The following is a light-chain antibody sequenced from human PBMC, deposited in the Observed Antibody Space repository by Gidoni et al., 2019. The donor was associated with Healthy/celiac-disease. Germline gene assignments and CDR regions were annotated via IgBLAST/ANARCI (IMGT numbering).Light chain of an antibody. V-gene: IGKV3-11*01. CDR2: DAS. CDR3: RQRSNRPPFT. CDR1: QSVSSY. Sequence: EIVLTQFPATLTFAPGERATLPCRASQSVSSYLVWYQQKPGRTPRLLIYDASNRAAGSPARFSSSRAGTDFTLTISSLEPEDYAVYYYRQRSNRPPFTFGGXTKVEIK. J-gene: IGKJ4*02.